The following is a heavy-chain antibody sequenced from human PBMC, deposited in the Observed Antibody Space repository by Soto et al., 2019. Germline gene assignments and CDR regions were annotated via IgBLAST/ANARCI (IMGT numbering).Heavy chain of an antibody. CDR1: EFMFVNYS. Sequence: GFKRHWSGVSEFMFVNYSMRCVRKAPGKGLEWVSAITDSGGSTYHADSVKGRFTISRDNTKNTLDLQMNSLRAEDTAVYYCAKGSANSRPYYFDYWGQGAQVTVSS. J-gene: IGHJ4*02. CDR2: ITDSGGST. D-gene: IGHD6-13*01. CDR3: AKGSANSRPYYFDY. V-gene: IGHV3-23*01.